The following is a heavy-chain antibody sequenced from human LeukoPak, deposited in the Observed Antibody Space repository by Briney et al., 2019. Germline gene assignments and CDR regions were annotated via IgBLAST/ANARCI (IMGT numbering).Heavy chain of an antibody. Sequence: GGSLRLSCAASGFTFSSYGMHWVRQAPGKGLEWVAVISYDGSNKYYADSVKGRFTISRDNSKNTLYLQMNSLRAEDTAVYYCARDPGLAGSYLAYWGQGTLVTVSS. V-gene: IGHV3-30*03. D-gene: IGHD6-19*01. J-gene: IGHJ4*02. CDR2: ISYDGSNK. CDR1: GFTFSSYG. CDR3: ARDPGLAGSYLAY.